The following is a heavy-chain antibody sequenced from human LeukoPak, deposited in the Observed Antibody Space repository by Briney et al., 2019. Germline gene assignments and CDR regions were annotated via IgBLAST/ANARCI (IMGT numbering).Heavy chain of an antibody. D-gene: IGHD3-10*01. CDR2: ILGSGSYT. V-gene: IGHV3-23*01. CDR1: GFTFSTYA. CDR3: AKDGSAAYDEFDY. J-gene: IGHJ4*02. Sequence: GGSLRLSCAASGFTFSTYAMSWVRQAPGKGLEWVSAILGSGSYTYYADSVKGRFTVYRDNSKNIVHLQMNGLRTEDTAVYYCAKDGSAAYDEFDYWGQGILVTVSS.